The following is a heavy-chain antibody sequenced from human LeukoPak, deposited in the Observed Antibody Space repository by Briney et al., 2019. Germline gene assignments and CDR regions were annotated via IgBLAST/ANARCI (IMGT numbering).Heavy chain of an antibody. J-gene: IGHJ5*02. V-gene: IGHV1-69*04. Sequence: GATVKVSCKASGGTFSSYAISWVRQAPGQGLEWMGRIIPILGIANYAQKFQGRVTITADKSTSTAYMELSSLRSEDTAVYYCARRMDGYNSVGWFDPWGQGTMVTVSS. CDR1: GGTFSSYA. CDR2: IIPILGIA. D-gene: IGHD5-24*01. CDR3: ARRMDGYNSVGWFDP.